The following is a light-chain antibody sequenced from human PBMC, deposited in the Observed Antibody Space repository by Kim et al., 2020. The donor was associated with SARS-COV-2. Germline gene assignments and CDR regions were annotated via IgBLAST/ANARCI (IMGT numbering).Light chain of an antibody. V-gene: IGLV3-21*04. CDR3: QVWDSSSDRYVV. J-gene: IGLJ2*01. CDR1: NIGSKS. CDR2: YDS. Sequence: YELTQPPSVSVAPGKTARITCGGNNIGSKSVHWYQQKPGQAPVLVIYYDSDRPSGIPERFSGSNSGNTATLTISRVEAGDEADYYCQVWDSSSDRYVVFGGGTQLTVL.